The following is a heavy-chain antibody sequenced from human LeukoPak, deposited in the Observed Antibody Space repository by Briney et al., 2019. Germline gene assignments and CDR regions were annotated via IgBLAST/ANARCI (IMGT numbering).Heavy chain of an antibody. Sequence: ASVKVSCKASGYTFTSYYMHWVRQAPGQGLEWMGIINPSGGSTSYAQKFQGRVTMTRDMSTSTVYMELSSLRSEDTAVYYCAREVATTPPDYWGQGTLVTVSS. D-gene: IGHD5-12*01. CDR2: INPSGGST. CDR3: AREVATTPPDY. J-gene: IGHJ4*02. CDR1: GYTFTSYY. V-gene: IGHV1-46*01.